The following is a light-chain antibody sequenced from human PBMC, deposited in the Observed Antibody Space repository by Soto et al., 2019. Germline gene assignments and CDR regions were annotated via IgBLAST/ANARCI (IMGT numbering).Light chain of an antibody. CDR1: QSFSSS. CDR3: QQYNNWPPIT. Sequence: EIVLTQSPGNLSLSPGERATLPCRASQSFSSSRLAWYRQKPGQSPRLLIYGASTRATGIPARFSGSGSGTEFTLTISSLQSEDFAVYYCQQYNNWPPITFGQGTRLEIK. V-gene: IGKV3-15*01. CDR2: GAS. J-gene: IGKJ5*01.